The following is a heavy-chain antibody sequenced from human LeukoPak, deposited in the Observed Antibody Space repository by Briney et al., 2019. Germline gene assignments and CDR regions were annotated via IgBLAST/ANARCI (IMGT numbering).Heavy chain of an antibody. V-gene: IGHV5-51*01. CDR1: GYTFTRSW. Sequence: GESLKISCKGSGYTFTRSWIARGRPMPGKGLGWGGIIYPGDSETRYSPSFQGQVTISADKSTSTAYLQWSSLKASDSAMYYCATLTGGEDTEIDYWGQGTLVTVSS. D-gene: IGHD7-27*01. CDR3: ATLTGGEDTEIDY. J-gene: IGHJ4*02. CDR2: IYPGDSET.